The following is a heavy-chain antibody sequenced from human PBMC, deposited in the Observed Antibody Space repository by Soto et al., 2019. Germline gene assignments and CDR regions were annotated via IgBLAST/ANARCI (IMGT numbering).Heavy chain of an antibody. J-gene: IGHJ4*02. CDR3: ARILIIVTTRGSYFDY. V-gene: IGHV3-21*01. CDR1: GFTFSSYT. CDR2: ISSSSSYI. D-gene: IGHD1-20*01. Sequence: EVQLVESGGGLVKPGGSLRLSCAASGFTFSSYTMNWVRQAPGKGLEWVSSISSSSSYIYYADSVKGRFTISRGNAKNSLYLQMNGLRAENTAVYYCARILIIVTTRGSYFDYWGQGTLFTVSS.